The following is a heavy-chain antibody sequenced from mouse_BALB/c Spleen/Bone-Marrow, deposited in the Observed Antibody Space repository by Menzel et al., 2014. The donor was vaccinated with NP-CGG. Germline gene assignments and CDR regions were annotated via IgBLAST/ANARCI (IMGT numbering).Heavy chain of an antibody. CDR2: IDPANGNT. V-gene: IGHV14-3*02. J-gene: IGHJ4*01. D-gene: IGHD4-1*01. CDR3: ARWEYYAMDY. Sequence: EVQLQQSGAELVKPGASVKLSCTASGLNFKDTYMHWVKQRPEQGLEWIGRIDPANGNTKYDPKFQGKATITADSSSNTAYLQLRSLTSEDTAVYYGARWEYYAMDYWGQGTSVTVSS. CDR1: GLNFKDTY.